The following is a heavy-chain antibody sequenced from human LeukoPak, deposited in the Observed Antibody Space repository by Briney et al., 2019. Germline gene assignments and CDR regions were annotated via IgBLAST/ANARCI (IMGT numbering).Heavy chain of an antibody. CDR1: GYTFTGYY. D-gene: IGHD5-24*01. J-gene: IGHJ4*02. CDR3: ARDRGRDGYIFDY. CDR2: INPNSGGT. V-gene: IGHV1-2*02. Sequence: ASVRVSCTASGYTFTGYYMHWVRPAPGQGLEWMGWINPNSGGTNYAQKFQGRVTMTRDTSISTAYMELSRLRSDDTAVYYCARDRGRDGYIFDYWGQGTLVTVSS.